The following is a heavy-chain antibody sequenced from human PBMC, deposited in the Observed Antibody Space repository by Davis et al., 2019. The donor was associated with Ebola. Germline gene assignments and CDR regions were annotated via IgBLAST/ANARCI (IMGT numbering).Heavy chain of an antibody. D-gene: IGHD3-16*01. CDR1: GYSFTSYW. Sequence: GESLKIPCKGSGYSFTSYWIGWVRQMPGQGLEWVGIIYPGDSDTRYSPSFQGQVTISADKSISTAYLQWSRLKASDTAMYYCASGVVRYYFDYWGQGTLVTVSS. J-gene: IGHJ4*02. CDR3: ASGVVRYYFDY. CDR2: IYPGDSDT. V-gene: IGHV5-51*01.